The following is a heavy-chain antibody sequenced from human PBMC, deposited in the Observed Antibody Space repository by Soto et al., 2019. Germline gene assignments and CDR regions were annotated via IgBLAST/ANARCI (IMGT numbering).Heavy chain of an antibody. J-gene: IGHJ4*02. CDR2: ISSSSSYI. V-gene: IGHV3-21*01. CDR1: GFTFSSYS. Sequence: LRLSCAASGFTFSSYSMNRVRQAPGKGLEWVSSISSSSSYIYYADSVKGRFTISRDNAKNSLYLQMNSLRAEDTAVYYCARGGRWLQLDYWGQGTLVTVSS. CDR3: ARGGRWLQLDY. D-gene: IGHD3-16*01.